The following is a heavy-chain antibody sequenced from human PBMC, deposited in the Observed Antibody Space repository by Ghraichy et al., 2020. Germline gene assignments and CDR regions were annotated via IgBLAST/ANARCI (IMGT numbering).Heavy chain of an antibody. D-gene: IGHD3-10*01. CDR2: ISGSGDST. V-gene: IGHV3-23*01. CDR3: AKETVAWELAPLDY. Sequence: GGSLRLSCAAAGFTFSNYAMSWVRQAPGKGLEWVSAISGSGDSTHYADSVKGRFTISRDNSKNTLFLQINSLRAEDTAVYYCAKETVAWELAPLDYWGQGTLVTVSS. J-gene: IGHJ4*02. CDR1: GFTFSNYA.